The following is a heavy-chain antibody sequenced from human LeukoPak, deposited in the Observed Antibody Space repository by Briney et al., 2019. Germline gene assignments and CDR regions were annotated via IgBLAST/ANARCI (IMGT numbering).Heavy chain of an antibody. CDR2: IYTGGST. Sequence: GGSLRLSCAASGFTFSSHWMSWVRQAPGKGLDWVSVIYTGGSTYYADSVKGRFTISRDNSKNMLFLQMNSLRAEDTAVYYCAGAPSTGYYNPLNYWGQGTLVTVSS. D-gene: IGHD3-9*01. CDR3: AGAPSTGYYNPLNY. CDR1: GFTFSSHW. V-gene: IGHV3-66*01. J-gene: IGHJ4*02.